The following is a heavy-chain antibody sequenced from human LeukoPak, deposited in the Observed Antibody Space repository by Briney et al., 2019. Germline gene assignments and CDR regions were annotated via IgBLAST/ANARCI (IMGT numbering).Heavy chain of an antibody. CDR1: GYTFTSYY. V-gene: IGHV1-46*01. D-gene: IGHD4-17*01. CDR3: ARDYGDYNWFDP. CDR2: INPSGGST. Sequence: ASVKASCKASGYTFTSYYMHWGRQSPGQGLEWLGTINPSGGSTSYAQKFQGRVTMTRDMSTSTVYLELSSLRSEDTAVYYCARDYGDYNWFDPWGQGTLVTVSS. J-gene: IGHJ5*02.